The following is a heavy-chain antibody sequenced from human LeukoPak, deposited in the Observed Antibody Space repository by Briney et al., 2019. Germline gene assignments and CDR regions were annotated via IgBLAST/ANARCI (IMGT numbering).Heavy chain of an antibody. CDR3: GRDLIGTAASWDC. Sequence: GGSLRLSCVASGLTVNNNYMNWVRQGPGKGLEWVSVISSGGSTYYADSVTGRFTVSRDNSKNTLYLQMNSLRVEDTAVYYCGRDLIGTAASWDCWGQGTLVTVSS. CDR2: ISSGGST. V-gene: IGHV3-53*01. CDR1: GLTVNNNY. J-gene: IGHJ4*02. D-gene: IGHD6-25*01.